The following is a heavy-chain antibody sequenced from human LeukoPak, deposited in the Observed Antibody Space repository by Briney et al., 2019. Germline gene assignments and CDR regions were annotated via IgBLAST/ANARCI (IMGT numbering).Heavy chain of an antibody. CDR3: ARGSGGVTRVDY. D-gene: IGHD4-17*01. Sequence: SETLSLTCTVSGGSISSYYWSWNRQPPGKGLEWIGYIYYSGSTNYNPSLKSRVTISVDTSKNQFSLKLSSVTAADTAVYYCARGSGGVTRVDYWGQGTLVTVSS. V-gene: IGHV4-59*01. J-gene: IGHJ4*02. CDR2: IYYSGST. CDR1: GGSISSYY.